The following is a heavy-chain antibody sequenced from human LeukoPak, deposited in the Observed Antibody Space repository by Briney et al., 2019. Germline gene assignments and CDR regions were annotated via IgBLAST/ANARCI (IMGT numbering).Heavy chain of an antibody. V-gene: IGHV4-34*01. CDR3: ARAAYEVGGREDRYFDY. CDR1: GGSFSGYY. CDR2: INHSGST. J-gene: IGHJ4*02. D-gene: IGHD1-26*01. Sequence: SETLSLTCAVYGGSFSGYYWSWIRQPPGKGLEWIGEINHSGSTNYNPSLKSRVTISVDTSKNQFSLKLSSVTAADTAVYYCARAAYEVGGREDRYFDYWGQGTLVTVSS.